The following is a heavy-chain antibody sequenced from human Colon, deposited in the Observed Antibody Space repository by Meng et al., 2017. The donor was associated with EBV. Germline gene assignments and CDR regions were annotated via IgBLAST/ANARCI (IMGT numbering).Heavy chain of an antibody. CDR3: ARGPYCGGDCYWFDP. Sequence: QDSHSGPVHLSHALSLTVVASGVSISSGDYTWSWIRQPPGQGLELIGYIYHGGTTYNTSLKSRVTISVDNSKNQFSLRLTSVTAADTAVYYCARGPYCGGDCYWFDPWGQGTLVTVSS. CDR2: IYHGGTT. D-gene: IGHD2-21*02. CDR1: GVSISSGDYT. J-gene: IGHJ5*02. V-gene: IGHV4-30-2*01.